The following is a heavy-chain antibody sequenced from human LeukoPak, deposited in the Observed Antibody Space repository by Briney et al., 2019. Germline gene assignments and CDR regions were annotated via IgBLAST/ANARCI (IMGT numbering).Heavy chain of an antibody. Sequence: GGSLRLSCAASGFTFSSYWMSWVRQAPGKGLEWVSAISGSGGSTYYADSVKGRFTISRDNSKNTLYLQMNSLRAEDTAVYYCAKTGYDILTGHGPDAFDIWGQGTMVTVSS. J-gene: IGHJ3*02. D-gene: IGHD3-9*01. CDR3: AKTGYDILTGHGPDAFDI. CDR2: ISGSGGST. CDR1: GFTFSSYW. V-gene: IGHV3-23*01.